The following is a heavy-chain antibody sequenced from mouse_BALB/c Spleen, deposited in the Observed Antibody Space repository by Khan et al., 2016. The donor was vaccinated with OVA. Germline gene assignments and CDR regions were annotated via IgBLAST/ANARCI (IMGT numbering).Heavy chain of an antibody. CDR1: GYTFTSYW. V-gene: IGHV1S81*02. D-gene: IGHD1-1*01. Sequence: QVQLKQPGAELVKAGASVKMSCKASGYTFTSYWMHWVKQRLGQGLEWFAETNPTNGRTYYNEKFKSKATLTVGKSSSTAYMLLSGPTFEDSAVYYCARIKKIVATYFDYWGQGTTLTVSS. CDR3: ARIKKIVATYFDY. J-gene: IGHJ2*01. CDR2: TNPTNGRT.